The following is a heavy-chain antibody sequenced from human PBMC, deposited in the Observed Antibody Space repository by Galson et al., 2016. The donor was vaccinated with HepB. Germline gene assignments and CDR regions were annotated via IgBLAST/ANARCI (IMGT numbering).Heavy chain of an antibody. CDR1: GFTFSDHY. V-gene: IGHV3-11*01. D-gene: IGHD1-14*01. CDR2: ISDRGAAL. Sequence: SLRLSCAASGFTFSDHYMSWIRQAPGKGLEWISRISDRGAALYYADSVKGRFTISRDNAKNSLYLQMNGLRAEDSAVYYCTRDPDTSSNVDVWCQGTTVTVSS. J-gene: IGHJ6*02. CDR3: TRDPDTSSNVDV.